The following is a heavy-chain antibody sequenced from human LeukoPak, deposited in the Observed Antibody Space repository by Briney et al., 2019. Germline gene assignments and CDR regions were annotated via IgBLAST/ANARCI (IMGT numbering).Heavy chain of an antibody. CDR1: GGSISSYY. J-gene: IGHJ4*02. V-gene: IGHV4-59*01. Sequence: SETLSLTCTVSGGSISSYYWSWIRQPPGKGLEWIGYIYCSGSTNYNPSLKSRVTISVDMSKNQFSLKLTSVTAADTAVYYCARDDSNYYDSSGFDYWGQGTLVTVSS. CDR2: IYCSGST. CDR3: ARDDSNYYDSSGFDY. D-gene: IGHD3-22*01.